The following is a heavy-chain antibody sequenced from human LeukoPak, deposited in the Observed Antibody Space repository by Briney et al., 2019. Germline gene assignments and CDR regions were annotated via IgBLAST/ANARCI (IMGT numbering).Heavy chain of an antibody. CDR1: GYTFTGYH. D-gene: IGHD6-13*01. Sequence: ASVKVSCKASGYTFTGYHIHWVRQAPGQGLEWMGRINPYSGDTNFAQKFQGRVTMTRDTSITTAYMELSSLRPDDTAVYFCARDQGSLTRSWYTGYWGQGTQVTVSS. J-gene: IGHJ4*02. CDR2: INPYSGDT. CDR3: ARDQGSLTRSWYTGY. V-gene: IGHV1-2*06.